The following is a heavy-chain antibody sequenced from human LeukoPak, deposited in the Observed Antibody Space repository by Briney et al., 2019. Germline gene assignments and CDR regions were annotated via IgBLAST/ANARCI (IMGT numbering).Heavy chain of an antibody. V-gene: IGHV4-34*01. D-gene: IGHD1-26*01. Sequence: SETLSLTCAVYGGSFSGYYWSWIRQPPGKGLEWIGEINHSGSTNYNPSLKSRVTISVDTSKNQSSLKLSSVTAADTAVYYCARSWELRSTFDYWGQGTLVTVSS. CDR3: ARSWELRSTFDY. CDR1: GGSFSGYY. CDR2: INHSGST. J-gene: IGHJ4*02.